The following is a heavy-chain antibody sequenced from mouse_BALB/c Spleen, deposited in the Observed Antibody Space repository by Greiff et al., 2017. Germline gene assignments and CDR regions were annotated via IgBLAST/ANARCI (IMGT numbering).Heavy chain of an antibody. CDR1: GYTFTDYY. CDR2: VNPYNGGT. J-gene: IGHJ2*01. Sequence: VQLKQSGPELVKPGASVKMSCKASGYTFTDYYMDWVKQSHGESFEWIGRVNPYNGGTSYNQKFKGKATLTVDKSSSTAYMELNSLTSEDSAVYYCARLERYDGYFDYWGQGTTLTVSS. V-gene: IGHV1-19*01. CDR3: ARLERYDGYFDY. D-gene: IGHD2-14*01.